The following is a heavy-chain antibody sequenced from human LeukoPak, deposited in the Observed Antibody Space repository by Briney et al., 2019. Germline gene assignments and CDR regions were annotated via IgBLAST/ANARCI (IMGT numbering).Heavy chain of an antibody. V-gene: IGHV4-59*01. J-gene: IGHJ4*02. CDR2: IYYSGST. Sequence: SETLSLTCIVSGGSISTYYWSWIRQPPGKGLEWIGYIYYSGSTNYNPSLKGRVTISVDTSKNQFSLKLSSVTAADTAVYYCARHSRTYYDFDFWGQGTLLTVSS. CDR1: GGSISTYY. D-gene: IGHD1-26*01. CDR3: ARHSRTYYDFDF.